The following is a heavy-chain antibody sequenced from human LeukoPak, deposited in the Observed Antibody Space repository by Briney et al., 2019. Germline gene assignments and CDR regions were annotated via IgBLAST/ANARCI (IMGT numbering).Heavy chain of an antibody. D-gene: IGHD3-16*02. V-gene: IGHV5-51*01. CDR2: IYPGDFDN. CDR1: GYPFTSLW. Sequence: GESLKTSCKGPGYPFTSLWIGWVRQIPGKGLGWMGIIYPGDFDNRYSPSFQGQVTISADKSISTDYLQWSSLKASDTAMYYCARRHMITFGGVIVTVGAFDIWGQGTMVTVSS. CDR3: ARRHMITFGGVIVTVGAFDI. J-gene: IGHJ3*02.